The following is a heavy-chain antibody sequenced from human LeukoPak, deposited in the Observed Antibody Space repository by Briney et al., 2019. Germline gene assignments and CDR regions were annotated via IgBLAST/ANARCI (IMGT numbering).Heavy chain of an antibody. Sequence: PSETLSLTCTVSGGSISGYYWSWIRQPPGKGLEWIGYIYYSGSTNYNPSLKSRVTISVDTSKNQFSLKLSSVTAADTAVYYCASGPLRGVIILWGQGTLVTVSS. CDR3: ASGPLRGVIIL. CDR1: GGSISGYY. V-gene: IGHV4-59*01. CDR2: IYYSGST. J-gene: IGHJ4*02. D-gene: IGHD3-10*01.